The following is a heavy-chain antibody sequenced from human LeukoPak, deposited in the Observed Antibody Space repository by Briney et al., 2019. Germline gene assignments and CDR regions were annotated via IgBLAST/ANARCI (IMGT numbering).Heavy chain of an antibody. Sequence: GTLRLSCAASGFTFSSYAMSWVRQAPGKGLEWVSTISGSGAYTYYADSVKGRFTISRDNSKNTLYLQMNSLRAEDTAVYYCAKYFASGSYYKLPHWGQGTLVTVSS. D-gene: IGHD3-10*01. CDR2: ISGSGAYT. CDR1: GFTFSSYA. CDR3: AKYFASGSYYKLPH. J-gene: IGHJ1*01. V-gene: IGHV3-23*01.